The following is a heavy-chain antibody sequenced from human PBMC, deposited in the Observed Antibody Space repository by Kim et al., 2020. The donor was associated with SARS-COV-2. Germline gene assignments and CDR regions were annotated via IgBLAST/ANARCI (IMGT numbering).Heavy chain of an antibody. CDR3: AKDMSPLPYPYNYYYGMDA. Sequence: GGSLRLSCAASGFTFDDYAMHWVRQAPGKGLEWVSGISWNSGSIGYADSVKGRFTISRDNAKNSLYLQMNSLRAEDTALYYCAKDMSPLPYPYNYYYGMDAWGQGPPVPIS. V-gene: IGHV3-9*01. CDR1: GFTFDDYA. J-gene: IGHJ6*02. CDR2: ISWNSGSI.